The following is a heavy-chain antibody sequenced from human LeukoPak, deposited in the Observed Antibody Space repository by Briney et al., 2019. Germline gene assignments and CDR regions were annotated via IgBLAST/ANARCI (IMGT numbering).Heavy chain of an antibody. CDR3: AKDRLVAATPNWFDP. D-gene: IGHD1-26*01. CDR2: INPNSGGT. Sequence: ASVKVSCKASGYTFTGYYMHWVRQAPGQGLEWMGWINPNSGGTKYAQKFQDRVTMTRDTSITTAYMELSRLESDDTAVYYCAKDRLVAATPNWFDPWGQGTLVTVSS. V-gene: IGHV1-2*02. J-gene: IGHJ5*02. CDR1: GYTFTGYY.